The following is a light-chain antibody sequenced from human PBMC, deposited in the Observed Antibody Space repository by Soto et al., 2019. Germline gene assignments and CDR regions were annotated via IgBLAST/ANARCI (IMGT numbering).Light chain of an antibody. CDR1: SSDVGGYNY. Sequence: QSVLTQPASVSGSPGQSLTICCTGTSSDVGGYNYVSWYQQHPGKAPKLMIYDVSNRPSGVSNRFSGSKSGNTASLTISGLQAEDEADYYCSSYTSSLYVFGTGTKVTVL. CDR2: DVS. V-gene: IGLV2-14*01. CDR3: SSYTSSLYV. J-gene: IGLJ1*01.